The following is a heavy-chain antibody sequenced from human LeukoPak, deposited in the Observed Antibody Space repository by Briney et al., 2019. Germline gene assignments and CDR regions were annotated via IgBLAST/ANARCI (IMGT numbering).Heavy chain of an antibody. Sequence: SQTLSLTCNVSGVSITSSGFFWGWLRQHPGKGLEWIGHITNSGSTSYNPSLKSRLTIARDTSKNQFSLELRFATAADTALYYCARDNTLTSSPDDFDFWGQGTLVTVSS. CDR2: ITNSGST. D-gene: IGHD6-6*01. CDR3: ARDNTLTSSPDDFDF. CDR1: GVSITSSGFF. V-gene: IGHV4-31*03. J-gene: IGHJ3*01.